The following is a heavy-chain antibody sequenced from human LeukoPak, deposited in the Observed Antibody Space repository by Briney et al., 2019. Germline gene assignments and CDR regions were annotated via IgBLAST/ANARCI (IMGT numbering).Heavy chain of an antibody. V-gene: IGHV1-8*01. CDR3: ARWPNYGMDV. CDR1: GYTFTSYD. CDR2: MNPNSGNT. Sequence: ASVKVSCRASGYTFTSYDINWVRQATGQGLEWMGWMNPNSGNTGYAQKSQGRVTMTRNTSISTAYMELSSLRSEDTAVYYCARWPNYGMDVWGQGTTVTVSS. J-gene: IGHJ6*02.